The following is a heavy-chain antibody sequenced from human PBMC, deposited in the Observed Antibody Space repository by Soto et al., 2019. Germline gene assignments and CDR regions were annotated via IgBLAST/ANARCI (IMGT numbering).Heavy chain of an antibody. Sequence: PGGSLRLSCAASGFTFSSYAMHGVRQAAGKGLEWVAVISYDGSNKYYADSVKGRFTISRDHSKNTLYLQMNSLRAEDTAVYYCARSARQQLVYGAFDIWGQGTMVTVSS. D-gene: IGHD6-13*01. CDR2: ISYDGSNK. J-gene: IGHJ3*02. V-gene: IGHV3-30-3*01. CDR1: GFTFSSYA. CDR3: ARSARQQLVYGAFDI.